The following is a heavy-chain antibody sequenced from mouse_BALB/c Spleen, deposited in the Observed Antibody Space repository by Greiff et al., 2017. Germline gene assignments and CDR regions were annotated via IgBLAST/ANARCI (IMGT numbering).Heavy chain of an antibody. CDR1: GFTFSSYA. CDR2: ISSGGST. CDR3: ARVDYGREDAMDD. Sequence: EVQVVESGGGLVKPGGSLKLSCAASGFTFSSYAMSWVRQTPEKRLEWVASISSGGSTYYPDSVKGRFTISRDNARNILYLQMSSLRSEDTAMYYCARVDYGREDAMDDWGQGTSVTVSS. D-gene: IGHD1-1*01. V-gene: IGHV5-6-5*01. J-gene: IGHJ4*01.